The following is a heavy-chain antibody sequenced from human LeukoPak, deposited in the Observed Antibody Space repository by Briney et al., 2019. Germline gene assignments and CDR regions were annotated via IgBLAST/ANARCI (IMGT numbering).Heavy chain of an antibody. V-gene: IGHV3-23*01. CDR1: GFTFFNYA. Sequence: GGSLRLSCAASGFTFFNYAMSWVRQSPGKGLEWVSIISGSGGNTNYADSVKGRFTISRDNSNNTLYLQMNSLRAEDTAVYYCATSPRVTLYVMGDFAYWGQGTLVTVSS. CDR3: ATSPRVTLYVMGDFAY. CDR2: ISGSGGNT. J-gene: IGHJ4*02. D-gene: IGHD3-16*01.